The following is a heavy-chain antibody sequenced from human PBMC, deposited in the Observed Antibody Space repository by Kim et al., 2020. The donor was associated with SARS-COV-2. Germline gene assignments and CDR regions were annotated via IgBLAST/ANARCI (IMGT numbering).Heavy chain of an antibody. D-gene: IGHD5-18*01. Sequence: SETLSLTCAVYGGSFSGYYWSWIRQPPGKGLEWIGEINHSGSTNYNPSLKSRVTISVDTSKNQFSLKLSSVTAADTAVYYCARVQTTPGYSYGYRYYYGMDVWGQRTTVTVSS. J-gene: IGHJ6*02. CDR2: INHSGST. CDR3: ARVQTTPGYSYGYRYYYGMDV. V-gene: IGHV4-34*01. CDR1: GGSFSGYY.